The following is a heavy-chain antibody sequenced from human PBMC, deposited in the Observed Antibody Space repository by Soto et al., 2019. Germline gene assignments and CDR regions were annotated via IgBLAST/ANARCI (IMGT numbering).Heavy chain of an antibody. V-gene: IGHV3-23*01. CDR2: ISGSGGST. D-gene: IGHD6-13*01. CDR1: GFTFSSYA. Sequence: GVSLRLSCAASGFTFSSYAMSWVRQAPGKGLEWVSAISGSGGSTYYADSVKGRFTISGDNSKNTLYLQMNSLRAEDTAVYYCAKRVLAAAGYSYYFDYWGQGTLVTVSS. CDR3: AKRVLAAAGYSYYFDY. J-gene: IGHJ4*02.